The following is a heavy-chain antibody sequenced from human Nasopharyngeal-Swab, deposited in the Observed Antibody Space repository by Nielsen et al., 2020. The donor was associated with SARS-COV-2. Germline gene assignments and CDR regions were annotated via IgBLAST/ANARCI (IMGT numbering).Heavy chain of an antibody. CDR1: GGSVSSGSYY. CDR3: ARDPLVPAASDAFDI. D-gene: IGHD2-2*01. CDR2: IYYSGST. Sequence: ESLKISCTVSGGSVSSGSYYWSWIRQPPGKGLEWIGYIYYSGSTNYNPSLKSRATISVDTSKNQFSLKLSSVTAADTAVYYCARDPLVPAASDAFDIWGQGTMVTVSS. J-gene: IGHJ3*02. V-gene: IGHV4-61*01.